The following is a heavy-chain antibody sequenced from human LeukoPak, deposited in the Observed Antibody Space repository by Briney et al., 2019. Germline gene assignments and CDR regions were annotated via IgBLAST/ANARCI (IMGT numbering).Heavy chain of an antibody. CDR1: GFTFDSYG. D-gene: IGHD3-16*02. CDR3: ARTGLSKTYWYFDL. Sequence: GGSLRLSCAASGFTFDSYGMHWVRQAPGKGLEWVAVISYDGSNKYYADSVKGRFTISRDNSKNTLYLQVNSLRAEDTAVYYCARTGLSKTYWYFDLWGRGTLVTVSS. V-gene: IGHV3-30*03. CDR2: ISYDGSNK. J-gene: IGHJ2*01.